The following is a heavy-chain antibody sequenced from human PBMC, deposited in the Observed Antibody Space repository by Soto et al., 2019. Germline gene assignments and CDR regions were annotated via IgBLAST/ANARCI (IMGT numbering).Heavy chain of an antibody. CDR2: IDPSDSYT. Sequence: GESLKISCKGSGSSFTSYWISCVRQMPWKGLEWMGRIDPSDSYTNYSPSFQGHVTISADKSISTAYLQWSSLKAADTAMYYCARQGVAYYDSSGLHDAFDIWGQGTMVTVSS. D-gene: IGHD3-22*01. CDR1: GSSFTSYW. J-gene: IGHJ3*02. CDR3: ARQGVAYYDSSGLHDAFDI. V-gene: IGHV5-10-1*01.